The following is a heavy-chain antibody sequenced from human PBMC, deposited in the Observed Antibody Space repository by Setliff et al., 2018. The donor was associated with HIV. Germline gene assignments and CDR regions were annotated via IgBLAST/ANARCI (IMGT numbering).Heavy chain of an antibody. J-gene: IGHJ4*01. Sequence: SETLSLTCTVSGGSISSGSYYWNWIRQPAGKGLEWIGRIYTSGTTNYNPSLKRRVTISVDMPKNHFSLNLTSVTAADTAVYYCARGHVVGTSRYFDFWGRGTLVTVSS. D-gene: IGHD2-15*01. CDR3: ARGHVVGTSRYFDF. CDR1: GGSISSGSYY. CDR2: IYTSGTT. V-gene: IGHV4-61*02.